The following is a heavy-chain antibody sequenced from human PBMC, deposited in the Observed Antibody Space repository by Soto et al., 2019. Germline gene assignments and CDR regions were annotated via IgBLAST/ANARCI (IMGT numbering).Heavy chain of an antibody. CDR3: AREKQWVVNVLCYYYGMDV. Sequence: TLSLTCAVYGGSFSGYYWSWIRQAPGKGLEWIGEINHSGSTNYNPSLKSRVTISVDTSKNQFSLKLSSVTAADTAVYYCAREKQWVVNVLCYYYGMDVWGQGTTVTVSS. J-gene: IGHJ6*02. CDR2: INHSGST. V-gene: IGHV4-34*01. D-gene: IGHD6-19*01. CDR1: GGSFSGYY.